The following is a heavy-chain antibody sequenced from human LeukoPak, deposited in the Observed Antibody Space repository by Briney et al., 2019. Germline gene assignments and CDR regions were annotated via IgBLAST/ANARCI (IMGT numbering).Heavy chain of an antibody. V-gene: IGHV3-30-3*01. CDR1: GFTFSSYA. J-gene: IGHJ6*02. CDR3: ARAMVTSYYYYYGMDV. Sequence: GRSLRLSCAASGFTFSSYAMHWVRQAPGKGLEWVAVISYDGSNKYYADSVKGRFTISRVNSKNTLYLQMNSLRAEDTAVYYCARAMVTSYYYYYGMDVWGQGTTVTVSS. CDR2: ISYDGSNK. D-gene: IGHD5-18*01.